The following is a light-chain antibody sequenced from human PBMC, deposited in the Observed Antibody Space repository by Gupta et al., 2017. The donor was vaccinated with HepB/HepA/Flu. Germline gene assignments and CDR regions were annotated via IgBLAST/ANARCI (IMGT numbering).Light chain of an antibody. CDR2: NDN. CDR1: SSNIGNDN. V-gene: IGLV1-47*02. Sequence: PSASGTPGQRVTISCSGSSSNIGNDNAYWYQQLPGTAPKLLIYNDNQRPSGVPDRFSGSKSGTTASLAISGLRSEDEADYYCVGWDDSLSGYVFGAGTKVTVL. J-gene: IGLJ1*01. CDR3: VGWDDSLSGYV.